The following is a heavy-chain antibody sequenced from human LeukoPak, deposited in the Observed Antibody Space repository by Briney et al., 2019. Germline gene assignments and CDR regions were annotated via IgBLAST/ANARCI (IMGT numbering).Heavy chain of an antibody. CDR3: AKGSNYDVFLVFDI. CDR2: ISGSGGST. V-gene: IGHV3-23*01. J-gene: IGHJ3*02. D-gene: IGHD3-3*01. Sequence: GGSLRLSCAASGFTFSNAWMSWVRQAPGKGLEWVSAISGSGGSTYYADSVKGRFTISRDNSKNTLYLQMNSLRAEDTAVYYCAKGSNYDVFLVFDIWGQGTMVTVSS. CDR1: GFTFSNAW.